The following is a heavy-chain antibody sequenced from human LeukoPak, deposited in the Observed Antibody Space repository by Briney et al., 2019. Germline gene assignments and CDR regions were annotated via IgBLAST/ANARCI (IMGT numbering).Heavy chain of an antibody. Sequence: SETLSLTCTVSGGSISSYYWSWLRQPPGKGLEWIGNIYYTGSTNYNSSLKRRVTISVDTSKNQFSLKLSSVTAADTAVYYCARAFSSGWYPYSIGGLWFDYWGQGTLVTVSS. CDR3: ARAFSSGWYPYSIGGLWFDY. V-gene: IGHV4-59*01. CDR2: IYYTGST. CDR1: GGSISSYY. D-gene: IGHD6-19*01. J-gene: IGHJ4*02.